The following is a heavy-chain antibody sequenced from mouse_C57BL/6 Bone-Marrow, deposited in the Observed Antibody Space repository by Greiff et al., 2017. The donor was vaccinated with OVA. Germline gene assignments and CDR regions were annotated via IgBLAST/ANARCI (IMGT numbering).Heavy chain of an antibody. J-gene: IGHJ4*01. Sequence: QVQLQQSGAELARPGASVKMSCKASGYTFTSYTMHWVKQRPGQGLEWIGYINPSSGYTKYNQKFKDKATLTADKSSSTAYMLLSSLTSEDSAVYYCARYDYYAIDYWGQGTSVTVSS. CDR2: INPSSGYT. CDR3: ARYDYYAIDY. V-gene: IGHV1-4*01. CDR1: GYTFTSYT.